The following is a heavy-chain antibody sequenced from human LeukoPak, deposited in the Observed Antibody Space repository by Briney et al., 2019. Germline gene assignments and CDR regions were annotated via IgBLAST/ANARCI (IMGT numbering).Heavy chain of an antibody. J-gene: IGHJ4*02. CDR1: GYTFTGYY. Sequence: ASVKVSCKASGYTFTGYYMHWVRQAPGQGIEWMGWINPNSGGTHYVQRFQGWVTMTRDTPISTAYMELSRLTSDDTAVYYCARGGPYYDSSRANDLNYWGQGTLVTVSS. V-gene: IGHV1-2*04. CDR2: INPNSGGT. D-gene: IGHD3-22*01. CDR3: ARGGPYYDSSRANDLNY.